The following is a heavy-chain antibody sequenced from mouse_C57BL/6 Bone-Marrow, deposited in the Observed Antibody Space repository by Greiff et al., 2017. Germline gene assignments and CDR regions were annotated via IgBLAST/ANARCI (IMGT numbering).Heavy chain of an antibody. J-gene: IGHJ3*01. CDR1: GFTFSDFY. CDR3: ARDAWNDSFAY. CDR2: SRNKANDYTT. Sequence: EVKLMESGGGLVQSGRSLRLSCATSGFTFSDFYMEWVRQAPGKGLEWIAASRNKANDYTTEYNASVKGRFIVSRDTSQSIIYLQMIALRAEDTAVYYCARDAWNDSFAYWGQGTLVTVSA. V-gene: IGHV7-1*01. D-gene: IGHD2-4*01.